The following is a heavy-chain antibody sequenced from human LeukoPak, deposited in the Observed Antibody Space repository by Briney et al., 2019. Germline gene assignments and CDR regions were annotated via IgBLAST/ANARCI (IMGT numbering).Heavy chain of an antibody. D-gene: IGHD3-22*01. Sequence: SVKVSCKASGGTFSSYAISWVRQAPGQGLEWVGGIIPILGTANYAQKFQGRVTITADESTSTAYMELSSLRSEDTAVYYCARDRYYDSSGYYTFGNYWGQGTLVTVSS. CDR2: IIPILGTA. CDR1: GGTFSSYA. J-gene: IGHJ4*02. V-gene: IGHV1-69*13. CDR3: ARDRYYDSSGYYTFGNY.